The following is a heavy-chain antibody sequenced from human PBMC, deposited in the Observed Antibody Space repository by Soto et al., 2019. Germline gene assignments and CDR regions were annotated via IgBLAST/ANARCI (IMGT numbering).Heavy chain of an antibody. V-gene: IGHV3-64D*06. CDR1: GFTFSSYA. D-gene: IGHD3-10*01. J-gene: IGHJ4*02. Sequence: XVSLRLSCSASGFTFSSYAMHWVRQAPGKGLEYVSVIGSTGETTFYADSMKGRFTISRDNSKNTVYLQMSSLRAEDTAMYYCVKGRPLWLIDYWGQGTLVTVSS. CDR3: VKGRPLWLIDY. CDR2: IGSTGETT.